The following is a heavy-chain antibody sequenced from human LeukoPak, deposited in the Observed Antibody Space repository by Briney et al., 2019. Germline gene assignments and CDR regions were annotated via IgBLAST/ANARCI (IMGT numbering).Heavy chain of an antibody. D-gene: IGHD4-17*01. Sequence: GGSLRLSCAASGFTFRNYAVVWVRQAPGKGLEWVSAITGSGGTTYYADSVRGRFTIYRDNSKNTLYLQMNSLRGDDTAVYYCGKDPNGDYVGAFDFQRWGQGTLVTVS. J-gene: IGHJ1*01. CDR2: ITGSGGTT. CDR1: GFTFRNYA. V-gene: IGHV3-23*01. CDR3: GKDPNGDYVGAFDFQR.